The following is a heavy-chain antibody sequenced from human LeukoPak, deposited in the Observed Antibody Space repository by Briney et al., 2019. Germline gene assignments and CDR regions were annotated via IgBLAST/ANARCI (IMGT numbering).Heavy chain of an antibody. J-gene: IGHJ4*02. CDR3: AREETSYGDYRGDY. CDR2: IIPIFGTA. D-gene: IGHD4-17*01. V-gene: IGHV1-69*13. CDR1: GGTFSSYA. Sequence: GASVKVSCKASGGTFSSYAISWVRQAPGQGLEWMGGIIPIFGTANYAQKFQGRVTITADESTSTAYMELSSLRSEDTAVYYCAREETSYGDYRGDYWAREPWSPSPQ.